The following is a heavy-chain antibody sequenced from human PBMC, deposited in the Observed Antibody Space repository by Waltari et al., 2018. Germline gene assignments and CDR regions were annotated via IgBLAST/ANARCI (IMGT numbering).Heavy chain of an antibody. CDR2: IFYSGTT. V-gene: IGHV4-59*01. J-gene: IGHJ4*02. Sequence: QVQLQESAPGLVKPSETLSLTCIVSGGSICGFYWSWIRQPPGKGLEWVGYIFYSGTTNYNPSLKSRVTISIDTSNNQFSLNLRSVTAADTAVYYCARGHSTRWYLDSWGQGTLVSVSS. D-gene: IGHD6-13*01. CDR3: ARGHSTRWYLDS. CDR1: GGSICGFY.